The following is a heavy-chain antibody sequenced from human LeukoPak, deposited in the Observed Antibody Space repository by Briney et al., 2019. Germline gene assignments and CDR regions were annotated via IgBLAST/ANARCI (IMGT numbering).Heavy chain of an antibody. CDR1: GYTFTSYG. V-gene: IGHV1-18*01. CDR3: ARAEFTTVTTSYYFDY. D-gene: IGHD4-17*01. CDR2: ISAYNGNT. Sequence: GASVKVSCKASGYTFTSYGISWVRQAPGQGLEWMGWISAYNGNTNYAQKLQGRVTMTTDTSTSTAYMELRSLGSDDTAVYYCARAEFTTVTTSYYFDYWGQGTLVTVSS. J-gene: IGHJ4*02.